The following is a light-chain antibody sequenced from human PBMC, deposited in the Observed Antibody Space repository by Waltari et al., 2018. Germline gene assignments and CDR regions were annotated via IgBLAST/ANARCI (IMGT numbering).Light chain of an antibody. V-gene: IGLV2-23*01. CDR3: CSYAGSTASVM. CDR1: SSDVGSYNL. J-gene: IGLJ3*02. Sequence: QSALTQPASVSGSPGQSITISCPGTSSDVGSYNLVSWYQHHPGKAPKVMIYEGSKRPSGVSNRFSGSKSGNTASLTISGLQAEDEADYYCCSYAGSTASVMFGGGTKLTVL. CDR2: EGS.